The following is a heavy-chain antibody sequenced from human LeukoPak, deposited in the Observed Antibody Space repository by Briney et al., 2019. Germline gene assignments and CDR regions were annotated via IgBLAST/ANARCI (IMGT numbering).Heavy chain of an antibody. CDR1: GGTFSSYA. CDR2: IIPIFGTA. CDR3: ARDVWSVYYDSSGYYSLGY. V-gene: IGHV1-69*05. D-gene: IGHD3-22*01. J-gene: IGHJ4*02. Sequence: SVKVSCKASGGTFSSYAISWLRQAPGQGLEWMGRIIPIFGTANYAQKFQGRVTITTDESTSTAYMELSSLRSEDTAVYYCARDVWSVYYDSSGYYSLGYWGQGTLVTVSS.